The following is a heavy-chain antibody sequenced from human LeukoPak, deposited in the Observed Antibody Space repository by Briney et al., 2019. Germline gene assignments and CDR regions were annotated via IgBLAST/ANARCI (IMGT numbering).Heavy chain of an antibody. CDR1: GFTFSDYY. CDR2: ISSSSSYT. Sequence: GGSLRLSCAASGFTFSDYYMSWIRQAPGKGLEWVSYISSSSSYTNYADSVKGRFTISRDNAKNSLYLQMNSLRAEDTAVYYCAKSSVRVVAATTGVDYWGQGTLVTVSS. D-gene: IGHD2-15*01. V-gene: IGHV3-11*03. CDR3: AKSSVRVVAATTGVDY. J-gene: IGHJ4*02.